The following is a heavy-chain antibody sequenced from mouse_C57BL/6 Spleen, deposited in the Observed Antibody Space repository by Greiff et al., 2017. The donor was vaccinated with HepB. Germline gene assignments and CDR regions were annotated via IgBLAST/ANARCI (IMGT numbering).Heavy chain of an antibody. Sequence: VQLKESGPGLVKPSQSLSLTCSVTGYSITSGYYWNWIRQFPGNKLEWMGYISYDGSNNYNPSLKNRISITRDTSKNQFFLKLNSVTTEDTATYYCARKGGYGSSLWYFDVWGTGTTVTVSS. D-gene: IGHD1-1*01. CDR3: ARKGGYGSSLWYFDV. CDR2: ISYDGSN. J-gene: IGHJ1*03. CDR1: GYSITSGYY. V-gene: IGHV3-6*01.